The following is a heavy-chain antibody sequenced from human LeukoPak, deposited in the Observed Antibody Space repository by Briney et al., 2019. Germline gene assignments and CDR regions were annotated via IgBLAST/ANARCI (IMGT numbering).Heavy chain of an antibody. CDR2: MNPNSGNT. Sequence: PKASVKVSCKAPGYTFTSYDINWVRQATGQGLEWMGWMNPNSGNTGYAQKFQGRVTMTRNTSISTAYMELSSLRSEDTAVYYCARDRAVTNDFDYWGQGTLVTVSS. D-gene: IGHD4-17*01. J-gene: IGHJ4*02. CDR3: ARDRAVTNDFDY. V-gene: IGHV1-8*01. CDR1: GYTFTSYD.